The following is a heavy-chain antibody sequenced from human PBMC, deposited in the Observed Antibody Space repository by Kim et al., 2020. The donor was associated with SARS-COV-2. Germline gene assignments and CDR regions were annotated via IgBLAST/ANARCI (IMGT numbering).Heavy chain of an antibody. J-gene: IGHJ3*02. CDR2: ISGSGGST. D-gene: IGHD5-12*01. CDR3: AKDFGYSGYDDAFDI. Sequence: GGSLRLSCTASGFTFSSYAMSWVRQAPGKGLEWDSAISGSGGSTYYADSVKGRFTISRDNSKNTLYLQMNSLRAEDTAVYYCAKDFGYSGYDDAFDIWGQGTMVTVSS. CDR1: GFTFSSYA. V-gene: IGHV3-23*01.